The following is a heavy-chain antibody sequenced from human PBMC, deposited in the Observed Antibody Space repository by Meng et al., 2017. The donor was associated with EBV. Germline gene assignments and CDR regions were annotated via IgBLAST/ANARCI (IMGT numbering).Heavy chain of an antibody. CDR1: EFTFTSAW. Sequence: EGQLVEAGGGLVKPGGSLKLSCAASEFTFTSAWMNWVRQAPGKGLEWVGRIRSQVDGRTADYSAPVKGRFTISRDDSKHTLYLQMNSLKIEDSAVYYCTTDEGGSRFWGQGTLVTVSS. J-gene: IGHJ4*02. D-gene: IGHD1-26*01. V-gene: IGHV3-15*01. CDR2: IRSQVDGRTA. CDR3: TTDEGGSRF.